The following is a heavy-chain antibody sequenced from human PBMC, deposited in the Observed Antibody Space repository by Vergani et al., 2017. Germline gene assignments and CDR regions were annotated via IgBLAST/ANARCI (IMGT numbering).Heavy chain of an antibody. CDR1: GYTFTSFG. J-gene: IGHJ4*02. CDR3: AREKWLPIDYFDY. D-gene: IGHD6-19*01. CDR2: FSAYNGNT. V-gene: IGHV1-18*04. Sequence: QVQLVQSGAEVKKPGASVKVSCKASGYTFTSFGISCFRQAPGQGLEWMGWFSAYNGNTNYAQKLQGRATMTTDTSTSTAYMELRSLRSHDTAVYYCAREKWLPIDYFDYWGQGTLVTVSS.